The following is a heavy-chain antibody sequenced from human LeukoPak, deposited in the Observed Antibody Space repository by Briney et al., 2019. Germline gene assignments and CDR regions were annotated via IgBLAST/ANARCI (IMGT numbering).Heavy chain of an antibody. CDR3: ARYVEQQLSGPHYFDY. Sequence: IPSETLSLTCTVSGGSISSYYWSWIRQPPGKGLEWVGYIYYSGSTNYNPSLKSRVTISVDTSKNQFSLKLSSVTAADTAVYYCARYVEQQLSGPHYFDYWGQGTLVTVSS. D-gene: IGHD6-13*01. CDR1: GGSISSYY. V-gene: IGHV4-59*01. J-gene: IGHJ4*02. CDR2: IYYSGST.